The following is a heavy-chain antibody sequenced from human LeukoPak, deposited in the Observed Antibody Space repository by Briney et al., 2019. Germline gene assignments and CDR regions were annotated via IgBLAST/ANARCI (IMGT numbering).Heavy chain of an antibody. D-gene: IGHD4-11*01. CDR1: GYTFTGYY. Sequence: GASVKVSCKASGYTFTGYYMHWVRQAAGQGLEWMGWINPNSGGTNYAQKFQGRVTMTRDTSISTAYMELSRLRSDDTAVYYCARVATVTTYFRYYYYMDVWGKGTTVTVSS. CDR2: INPNSGGT. V-gene: IGHV1-2*02. J-gene: IGHJ6*03. CDR3: ARVATVTTYFRYYYYMDV.